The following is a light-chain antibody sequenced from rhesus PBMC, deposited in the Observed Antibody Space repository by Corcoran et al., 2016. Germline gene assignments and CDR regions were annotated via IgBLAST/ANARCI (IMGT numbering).Light chain of an antibody. Sequence: EIVMTQSPATLSLSPGERATLFCRASQSVSSYVAWYQQKLELAPRLLIYGASSRATGIPDRFSGSGSGTDVTLIISSLEPEDVGVYYCQQYNNWNTFGGGTKVELK. CDR2: GAS. V-gene: IGKV3S9*01. CDR3: QQYNNWNT. CDR1: QSVSSY. J-gene: IGKJ4*01.